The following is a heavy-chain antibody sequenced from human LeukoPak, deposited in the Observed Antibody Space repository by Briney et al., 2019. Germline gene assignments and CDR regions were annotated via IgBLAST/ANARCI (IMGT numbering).Heavy chain of an antibody. J-gene: IGHJ3*02. Sequence: GGSLRLSCAASGFIVSSCYMYWVRQAPGKGLEWVAVIWYDGSNKYYADSVKGRFTISRDNSKNTLYLQMNSLRAEDTAVYYCARGHGGYYYGRAFDIWGQGTMVTVSS. CDR3: ARGHGGYYYGRAFDI. CDR2: IWYDGSNK. D-gene: IGHD3-22*01. V-gene: IGHV3-33*08. CDR1: GFIVSSCY.